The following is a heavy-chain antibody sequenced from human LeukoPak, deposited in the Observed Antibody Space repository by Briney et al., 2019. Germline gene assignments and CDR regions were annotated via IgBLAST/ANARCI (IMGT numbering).Heavy chain of an antibody. V-gene: IGHV4-39*07. J-gene: IGHJ4*02. CDR1: GGSISSSPYY. CDR3: ARVGATQNLVFFDY. CDR2: IYYSGTT. D-gene: IGHD1-26*01. Sequence: SETLSLTCTVSGGSISSSPYYWGWIRQPPGTGLEWIGSIYYSGTTHYSPSLESRVTISLDTSKNQFSLKLSSVTAADTAVYYCARVGATQNLVFFDYWGQGTLVTVSS.